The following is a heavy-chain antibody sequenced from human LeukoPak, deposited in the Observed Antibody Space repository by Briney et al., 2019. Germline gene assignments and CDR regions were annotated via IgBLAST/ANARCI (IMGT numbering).Heavy chain of an antibody. D-gene: IGHD3-9*01. J-gene: IGHJ3*02. CDR2: ISGSGGST. CDR1: GFTFSSYA. Sequence: GGSLRLSCAASGFTFSSYAMSWVRQAPGKGLEWVSAISGSGGSTYYADSVKGRFTISRDNSKNTLYLQMNSLRAEDTAVYYCASYYDILTGYHKGYAFDIWGQGTMVTVSS. CDR3: ASYYDILTGYHKGYAFDI. V-gene: IGHV3-23*01.